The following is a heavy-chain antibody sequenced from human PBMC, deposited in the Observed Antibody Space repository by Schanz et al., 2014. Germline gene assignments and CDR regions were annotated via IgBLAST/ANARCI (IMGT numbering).Heavy chain of an antibody. CDR2: ISAYNGHT. CDR3: TRGGYSYALSAFDI. V-gene: IGHV1-18*01. Sequence: QVQLVQSGSEVKKPGASVKVSCKASGYTFTTYGISWVRQAPGQGLEWMGWISAYNGHTNYAQKFQGRVTMTTDTSTGTAYMELRSLRSDDTALYYCTRGGYSYALSAFDIWGQGTMVTVSS. CDR1: GYTFTTYG. J-gene: IGHJ3*02. D-gene: IGHD5-18*01.